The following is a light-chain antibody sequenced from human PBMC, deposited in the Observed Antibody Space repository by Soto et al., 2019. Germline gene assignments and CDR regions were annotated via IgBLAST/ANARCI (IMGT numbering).Light chain of an antibody. CDR3: QQSFSRLLT. Sequence: DIQMTQSPSSVSASVGDRITITCRASQTLNNYLTWFQQKPGKAPKVLIYAASTLQSGVPSRFSGSGSGAEFTLTISSLQPEDFATYYCQQSFSRLLTFGGGTKVDIK. CDR2: AAS. CDR1: QTLNNY. V-gene: IGKV1-39*01. J-gene: IGKJ4*01.